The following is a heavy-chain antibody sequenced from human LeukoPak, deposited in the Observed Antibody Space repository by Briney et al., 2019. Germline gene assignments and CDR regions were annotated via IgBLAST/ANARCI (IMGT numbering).Heavy chain of an antibody. J-gene: IGHJ4*02. CDR3: AKDRKDSYVWGSYRYYFDY. V-gene: IGHV3-23*01. CDR2: ISGSGGST. Sequence: PGGSPRLSCAASGLTFSSYAMSWVRQAPGKGLEWVSAISGSGGSTYYADSVKGRFTISRDNSKNTLYLQMNSLRAEDTAVYYCAKDRKDSYVWGSYRYYFDYWGQGTLVTVSS. CDR1: GLTFSSYA. D-gene: IGHD3-16*02.